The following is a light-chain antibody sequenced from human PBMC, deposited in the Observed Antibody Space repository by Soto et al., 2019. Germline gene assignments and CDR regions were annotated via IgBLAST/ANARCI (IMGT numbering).Light chain of an antibody. J-gene: IGKJ2*01. CDR1: QSLLHSNGYNY. CDR3: MLALKTPLYT. Sequence: DIVMTQSPLSLPVTPGEPASISCRSSQSLLHSNGYNYLDWYLQKPGQSPQLLVYLGSNRASGVPDRFSGSGSGTDVTLKISRVEAEDVGVYYLMLALKTPLYTFGQGTKLEIK. V-gene: IGKV2-28*01. CDR2: LGS.